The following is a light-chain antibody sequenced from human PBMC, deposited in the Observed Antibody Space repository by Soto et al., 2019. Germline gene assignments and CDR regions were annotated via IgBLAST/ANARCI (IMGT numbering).Light chain of an antibody. CDR3: QQYNNLLLR. CDR1: QDIRNY. Sequence: DIQMTHSPSSLSAYVGDRVTITCQASQDIRNYLNCYQQKPGKAPKLLIYDVHNLEAAVPSRFSGSGSWTNCTVTINSLQPEDIATYYCQQYNNLLLRVGGGIKVAIK. J-gene: IGKJ4*02. V-gene: IGKV1-33*01. CDR2: DVH.